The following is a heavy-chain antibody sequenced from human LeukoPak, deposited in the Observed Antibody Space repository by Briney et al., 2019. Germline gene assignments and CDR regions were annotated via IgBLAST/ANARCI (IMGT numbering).Heavy chain of an antibody. V-gene: IGHV4-4*07. Sequence: PSETLSLTCTVSGGSISSYYWSWIRQPAGKGLVWIGHIYTSGSTNYNPSLKSRVTMSVDTSKNQFSLKLSSVTAADTAVYYCARSLGMESYYYYGMDVWGQGTTVTVSS. CDR2: IYTSGST. J-gene: IGHJ6*02. D-gene: IGHD1-14*01. CDR3: ARSLGMESYYYYGMDV. CDR1: GGSISSYY.